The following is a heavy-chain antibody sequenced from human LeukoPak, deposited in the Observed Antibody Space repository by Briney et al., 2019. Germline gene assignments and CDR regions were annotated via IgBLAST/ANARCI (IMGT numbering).Heavy chain of an antibody. CDR2: IYYSGST. Sequence: SETLSLTCTVSGGSISSSSYYWGWIRQPPGKGLEWIGSIYYSGSTYYNPSLKSRVTISVDTSKNQFSLKLSSVTAADTAVYYCAKDGYNTPAFDIWGQGTMVTVSS. D-gene: IGHD5-24*01. V-gene: IGHV4-39*07. J-gene: IGHJ3*02. CDR3: AKDGYNTPAFDI. CDR1: GGSISSSSYY.